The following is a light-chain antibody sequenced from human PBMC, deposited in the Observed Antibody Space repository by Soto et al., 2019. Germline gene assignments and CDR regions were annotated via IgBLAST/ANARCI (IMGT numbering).Light chain of an antibody. Sequence: QSVLTQPRSVSGSPGQSVNISCSGTNSDVAGYNFVSWYLQHPGKAPKLMLYDVNKRPSGVPDRFSGSKSGNTASLTISGLRGEDEADYYCCSYAGRYTYVFGTVTKLTVL. V-gene: IGLV2-11*01. J-gene: IGLJ1*01. CDR2: DVN. CDR1: NSDVAGYNF. CDR3: CSYAGRYTYV.